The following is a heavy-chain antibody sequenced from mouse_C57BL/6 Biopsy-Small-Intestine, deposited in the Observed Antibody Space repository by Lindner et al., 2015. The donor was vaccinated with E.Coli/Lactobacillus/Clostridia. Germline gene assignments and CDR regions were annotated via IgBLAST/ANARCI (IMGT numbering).Heavy chain of an antibody. Sequence: VQLQESGPELVKPGASVKISCKASGYSFTGYYMNWVKQSPEKSLEWIGEINPSTGGTTYNQKFKAKATLTVDKSSSTAYMQLKSLTSEDSAVYYCARAIVPSFYYAMDYWGQGTSVTVSS. J-gene: IGHJ4*01. CDR1: GYSFTGYY. CDR3: ARAIVPSFYYAMDY. D-gene: IGHD1-2*01. CDR2: INPSTGGT. V-gene: IGHV1-42*01.